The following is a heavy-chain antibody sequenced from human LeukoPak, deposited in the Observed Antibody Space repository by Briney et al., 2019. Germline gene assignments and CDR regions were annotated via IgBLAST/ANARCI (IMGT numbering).Heavy chain of an antibody. CDR2: ISSSSSYI. CDR3: ARAVDTAMVT. CDR1: GFTVTSNY. J-gene: IGHJ5*02. D-gene: IGHD5-18*01. V-gene: IGHV3-21*01. Sequence: PGGSLRLSCAASGFTVTSNYMSWVRQAPGKGLEWVSSISSSSSYIYYADSVKGRFTISRDNAKNSLYLQMNSLRAEDTAVYYCARAVDTAMVTWGQGTLVTVSS.